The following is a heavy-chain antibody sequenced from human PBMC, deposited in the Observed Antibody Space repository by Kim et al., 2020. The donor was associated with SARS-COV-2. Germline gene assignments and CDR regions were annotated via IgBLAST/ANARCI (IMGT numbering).Heavy chain of an antibody. CDR1: GFTFSSYA. V-gene: IGHV3-23*01. J-gene: IGHJ1*01. CDR2: ISANGGNT. Sequence: GGSLRLSCGASGFTFSSYAMTWVRQAPGKGLEWVSTISANGGNTYYADSVRGRFTNSRDNSKNTMYLQMSSLRAEDTAVYYCADPRDNWGDGFQLFYWGQGTLVTVSS. CDR3: ADPRDNWGDGFQLFY. D-gene: IGHD7-27*01.